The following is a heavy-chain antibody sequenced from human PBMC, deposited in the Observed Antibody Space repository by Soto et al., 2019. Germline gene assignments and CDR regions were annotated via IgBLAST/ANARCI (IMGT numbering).Heavy chain of an antibody. J-gene: IGHJ5*01. CDR2: ISNDGSGK. V-gene: IGHV3-30*09. CDR1: GFPFGTYP. CDR3: ARDPNTMGGRDWASNRFDS. Sequence: QVQLVESGGGVVQPGRSLRLSCAASGFPFGTYPMHWVRQAPGKVLEWVAIISNDGSGKLYADSVKGRFAISRDNSENTMFLEMNSLTAADTAVYYCARDPNTMGGRDWASNRFDSWGQGTLVTVSS. D-gene: IGHD3-10*01.